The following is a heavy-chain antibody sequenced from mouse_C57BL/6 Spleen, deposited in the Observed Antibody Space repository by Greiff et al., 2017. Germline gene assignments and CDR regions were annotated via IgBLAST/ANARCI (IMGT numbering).Heavy chain of an antibody. D-gene: IGHD2-2*01. J-gene: IGHJ4*01. V-gene: IGHV1-82*01. CDR1: GYAFSSSW. CDR3: ASESPLSYYGYDVGAMDY. CDR2: SYPGDGDT. Sequence: VKLMESGPELVKPGASVKISCKASGYAFSSSWMNWVKQRPGKGLEWIGRSYPGDGDTNYNGKSKGKATLTADKSSSTAYMQLSSLTPEDSAVYFGASESPLSYYGYDVGAMDYWGQGTSVTVSS.